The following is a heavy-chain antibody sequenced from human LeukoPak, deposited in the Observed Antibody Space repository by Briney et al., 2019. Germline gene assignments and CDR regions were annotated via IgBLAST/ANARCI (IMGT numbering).Heavy chain of an antibody. Sequence: GGSLRLSCAASGFTFSSYWMSWVRQAPGKGLEWVANIKQDGSEKYYVDSVKGRFTISRDDAKNSLYLQMNSLRAEDTAVYYCARAGQQLVRGYYFDYWGQGTLVTVSS. CDR3: ARAGQQLVRGYYFDY. CDR2: IKQDGSEK. D-gene: IGHD6-13*01. J-gene: IGHJ4*02. CDR1: GFTFSSYW. V-gene: IGHV3-7*03.